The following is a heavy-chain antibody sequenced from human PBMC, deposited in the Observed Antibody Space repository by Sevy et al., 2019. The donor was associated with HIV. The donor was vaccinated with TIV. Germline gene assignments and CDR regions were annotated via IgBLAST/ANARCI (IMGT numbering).Heavy chain of an antibody. Sequence: GGSLRLSCVASGSSFGIHWMSWVRQAPGKGLEWVAKINQDGGQKYYVDSVKGRFTISRDNAKSSLYLQMNSLRVEDTALYYCARDPDPVPGVAFDVSGQGTMVTVSS. CDR3: ARDPDPVPGVAFDV. V-gene: IGHV3-7*01. CDR2: INQDGGQK. J-gene: IGHJ3*01. CDR1: GSSFGIHW.